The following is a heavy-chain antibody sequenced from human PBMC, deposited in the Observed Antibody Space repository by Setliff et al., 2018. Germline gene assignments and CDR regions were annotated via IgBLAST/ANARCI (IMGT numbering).Heavy chain of an antibody. CDR3: AKGPNGDYVGAFDS. D-gene: IGHD3-16*01. CDR2: GSPGKT. Sequence: PGGSLRLSCAASGFSFSDYAMSWVRQSPRKGLEWVSGGSPGKTDYADSVKGRFTMSRDSSTNTLYLQMNSLRGEDTAVYYCAKGPNGDYVGAFDSWGHGTLVTVSS. J-gene: IGHJ5*01. CDR1: GFSFSDYA. V-gene: IGHV3-23*01.